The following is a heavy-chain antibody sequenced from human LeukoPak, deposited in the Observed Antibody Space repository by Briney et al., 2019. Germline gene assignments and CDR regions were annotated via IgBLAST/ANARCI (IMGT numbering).Heavy chain of an antibody. Sequence: SCAXXXFXXXXYGMSGVRQAPGKGLEWVXXINXNGGSTVYADSVKGRFTISRDKAKNSMYLKMNSLRAEDTAVYYCAKEELEWLYTHHYYYYYMDVWGKGTTVTVSS. CDR1: XFXXXXYG. D-gene: IGHD3-3*01. CDR2: INXNGGST. CDR3: AKEELEWLYTHHYYYYYMDV. V-gene: IGHV3-20*04. J-gene: IGHJ6*03.